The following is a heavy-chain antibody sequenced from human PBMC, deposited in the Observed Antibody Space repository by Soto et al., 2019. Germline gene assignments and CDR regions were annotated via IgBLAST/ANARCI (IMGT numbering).Heavy chain of an antibody. CDR3: ATGITGTKFY. CDR2: IYYSGST. J-gene: IGHJ4*02. D-gene: IGHD1-7*01. CDR1: GGSISSSSYY. V-gene: IGHV4-39*01. Sequence: QLQLQESGPGLVKPSETLSLTCTVSGGSISSSSYYWGWNRQPPGKGLEWIGSIYYSGSTYYNPSLKSRVTISVDTSKNQFSLKLSSVTAADTAVYYCATGITGTKFYWGQGTLVTVSS.